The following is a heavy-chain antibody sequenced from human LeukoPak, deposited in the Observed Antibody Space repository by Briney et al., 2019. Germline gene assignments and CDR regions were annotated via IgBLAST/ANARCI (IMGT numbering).Heavy chain of an antibody. V-gene: IGHV3-23*01. J-gene: IGHJ6*02. CDR3: ARGHSIRFGSYGMDV. CDR1: GFTFSSNA. Sequence: GGSLRLSCAASGFTFSSNAMSWVRQAPGKGLEWVSGITVSGGNTYYADSVKGRFTISRDNSKNTLYLQMNSLRAEDTAVYYCARGHSIRFGSYGMDVWGQGTTVTVSS. CDR2: ITVSGGNT. D-gene: IGHD3-10*01.